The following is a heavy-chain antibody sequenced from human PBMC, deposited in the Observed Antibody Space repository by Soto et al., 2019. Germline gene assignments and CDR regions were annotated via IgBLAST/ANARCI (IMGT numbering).Heavy chain of an antibody. CDR3: ARDRRYGDYDYWFDP. J-gene: IGHJ5*02. Sequence: SETLSLTCTVSGGSISSYYWSWIRQPPGKGLEWIGYIYYSGSTNYNPSLKSRVTISVDTSKNQFSLKLSSVTAADTAVYYCARDRRYGDYDYWFDPWGQGTLVTVSS. CDR2: IYYSGST. D-gene: IGHD4-17*01. CDR1: GGSISSYY. V-gene: IGHV4-59*01.